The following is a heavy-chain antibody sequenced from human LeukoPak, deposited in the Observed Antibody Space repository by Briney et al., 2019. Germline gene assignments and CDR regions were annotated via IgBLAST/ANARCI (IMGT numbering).Heavy chain of an antibody. CDR1: GGSFSGYY. CDR2: IYYSGST. CDR3: ARDREYYDSSGYLGYYGMDV. J-gene: IGHJ6*02. V-gene: IGHV4-30-4*01. Sequence: SETLSLTCAVYGGSFSGYYWSWIRQPPGKGLEWIGYIYYSGSTYYNPSLKSRVTISVDTSKNQFSLKLSSVTAADTAVYYCARDREYYDSSGYLGYYGMDVWGQGTTVTVSS. D-gene: IGHD3-22*01.